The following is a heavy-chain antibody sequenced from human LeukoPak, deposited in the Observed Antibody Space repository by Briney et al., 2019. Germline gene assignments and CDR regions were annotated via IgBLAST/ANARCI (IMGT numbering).Heavy chain of an antibody. CDR2: IYYSGNS. CDR1: GGSISGDGQY. J-gene: IGHJ5*02. CDR3: ARTRRITMVRGGILFDP. D-gene: IGHD3-10*01. V-gene: IGHV4-31*03. Sequence: SQTLSLTCTVSGGSISGDGQYWSWIRQHPGKGLEWIGYIYYSGNSYYNPSLKSRVTISADTSENQFSLQLNSVTAADTAVYYCARTRRITMVRGGILFDPWGQGTLVTVSS.